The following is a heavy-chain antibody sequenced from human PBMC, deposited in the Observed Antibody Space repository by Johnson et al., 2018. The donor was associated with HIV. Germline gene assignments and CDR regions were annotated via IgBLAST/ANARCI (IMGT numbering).Heavy chain of an antibody. CDR2: ISGSGGST. Sequence: VQLVESGGGVVQPGRSLRLSCAASGFTFSRYAMHWVRQAPGKGLEWVSAISGSGGSTYYADSVKGRFTISRDNSKNTLYLQMNSLRAEDTAVYYCAKDLSSGWSAFDIWGQGTMVTVSS. D-gene: IGHD6-19*01. J-gene: IGHJ3*02. CDR3: AKDLSSGWSAFDI. V-gene: IGHV3-23*04. CDR1: GFTFSRYA.